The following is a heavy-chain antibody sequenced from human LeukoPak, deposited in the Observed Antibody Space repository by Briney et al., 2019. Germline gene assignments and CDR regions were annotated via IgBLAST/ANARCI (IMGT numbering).Heavy chain of an antibody. D-gene: IGHD1-26*01. CDR3: VREAAATLFDY. J-gene: IGHJ4*02. CDR2: ISGSGGST. CDR1: GFTFSGSA. Sequence: GGSLRLSCATSGFTFSGSAMHWVRQASGKGMEWVSAISGSGGSTYYADSVKGRFSISRDNTQNSLSLQMSSLKAEDTAVYYCVREAAATLFDYWGQGTLVTVSS. V-gene: IGHV3-21*04.